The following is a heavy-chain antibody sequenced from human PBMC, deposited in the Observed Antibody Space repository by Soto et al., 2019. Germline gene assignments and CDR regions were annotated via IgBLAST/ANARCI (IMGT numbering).Heavy chain of an antibody. CDR2: TYYRSKWYY. V-gene: IGHV6-1*01. CDR3: ARGEQYSGRIFAY. D-gene: IGHD1-26*01. J-gene: IGHJ4*01. CDR1: GDSVSSNSAG. Sequence: QVQLQQSGPGLVKPSQTLSLTCAITGDSVSSNSAGWSWVRQSPSRGLEWLGRTYYRSKWYYEYAVSGRCRITINPDTSKNQFSLQMLSVNPADTAVYFCARGEQYSGRIFAYVGQGTLVTVSS.